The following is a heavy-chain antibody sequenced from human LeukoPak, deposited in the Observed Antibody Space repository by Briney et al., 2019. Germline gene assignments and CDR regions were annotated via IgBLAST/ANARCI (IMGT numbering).Heavy chain of an antibody. CDR2: IKEDGSVK. Sequence: GGSLRLSCAASGITFSRYWMNWVRQAPGKGLEWVANIKEDGSVKNYVDSVRGRFTVSRDNAKNSLYLQMNSLRAEDTAVYYCARPYCSSTSCYGVVSDWFDPWGQGTLVTVSS. CDR3: ARPYCSSTSCYGVVSDWFDP. J-gene: IGHJ5*02. D-gene: IGHD2-2*01. V-gene: IGHV3-7*01. CDR1: GITFSRYW.